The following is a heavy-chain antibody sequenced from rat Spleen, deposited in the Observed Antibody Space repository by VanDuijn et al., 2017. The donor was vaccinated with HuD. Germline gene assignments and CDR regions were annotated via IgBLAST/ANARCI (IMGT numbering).Heavy chain of an antibody. CDR3: ASAGYYDGTYYY. V-gene: IGHV5-22*01. CDR1: GFTFSNYG. J-gene: IGHJ2*01. CDR2: IIYDGSRT. Sequence: EVQLVESGGGLVQPGRSMKLSCAASGFTFSNYGMAWVRQAPKKGLEWVATIIYDGSRTYYRDSVKGRFTISRDNARSTLYLQMNSLRSEDTATYYCASAGYYDGTYYYWGQGVMVTVSS. D-gene: IGHD1-12*02.